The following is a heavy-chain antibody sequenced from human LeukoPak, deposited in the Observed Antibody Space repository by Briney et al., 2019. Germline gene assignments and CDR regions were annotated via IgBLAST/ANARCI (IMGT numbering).Heavy chain of an antibody. J-gene: IGHJ3*02. CDR1: GVSLSDSY. CDR3: ARGSGGSGSYYPNAFDI. V-gene: IGHV4-59*01. D-gene: IGHD3-10*01. Sequence: KSSETLSLTCSVSGVSLSDSYWSWIRQSPGKAMEWIGYVSDRGGASYNPSLKSRVTISVDTSKNQFSLKLSSVTAADTAVYYCARGSGGSGSYYPNAFDIWGQGTMVTVSS. CDR2: VSDRGGA.